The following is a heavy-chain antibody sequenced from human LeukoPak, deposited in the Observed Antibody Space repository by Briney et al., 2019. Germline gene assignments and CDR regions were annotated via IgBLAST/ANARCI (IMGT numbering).Heavy chain of an antibody. J-gene: IGHJ4*02. CDR3: AKLYYDILTGYPYYFDY. V-gene: IGHV3-23*01. CDR1: GFIFSNYA. Sequence: GGSLRVSCAASGFIFSNYATSWVRQAPGKGLEWVSTFSGSGDNTYYADSVKGRFTISRDNSKNTLYLQMNSLRAEDTAIYYCAKLYYDILTGYPYYFDYWGQGTLVTVSS. CDR2: FSGSGDNT. D-gene: IGHD3-9*01.